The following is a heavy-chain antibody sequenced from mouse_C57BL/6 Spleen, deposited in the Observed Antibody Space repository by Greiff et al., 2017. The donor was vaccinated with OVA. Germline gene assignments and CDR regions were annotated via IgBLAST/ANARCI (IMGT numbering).Heavy chain of an antibody. CDR1: GFTFSDYG. CDR2: ISSGSSTI. Sequence: DVKLQESGGGLVKPGGSLKLSCAASGFTFSDYGMHWVRQAPEKGLEWVAYISSGSSTIYYADTVKGRFTISRDNAKNTLFLQMTSLRSEDTAMYYCARPGYYGSSGYFDVWGTGTTVTVSS. J-gene: IGHJ1*03. CDR3: ARPGYYGSSGYFDV. V-gene: IGHV5-17*01. D-gene: IGHD1-1*01.